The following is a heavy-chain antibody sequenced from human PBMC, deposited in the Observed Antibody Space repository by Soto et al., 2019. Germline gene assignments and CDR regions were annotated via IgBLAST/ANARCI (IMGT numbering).Heavy chain of an antibody. Sequence: PSETLSLTCTVSGGSISSGDYYWSWIRQPPGKGLEWIGYIYYSGSTYYNPSLKSRVTISVDTSKNQFSLKLSSVTAADTAVYYCARDEGYXGSGSYLGPTLYNWFDPWGQGTLVTVSS. CDR1: GGSISSGDYY. D-gene: IGHD3-10*01. V-gene: IGHV4-30-4*01. CDR2: IYYSGST. J-gene: IGHJ5*02. CDR3: ARDEGYXGSGSYLGPTLYNWFDP.